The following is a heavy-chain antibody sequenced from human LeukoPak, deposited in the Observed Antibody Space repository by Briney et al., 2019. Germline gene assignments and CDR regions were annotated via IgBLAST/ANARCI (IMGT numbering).Heavy chain of an antibody. CDR3: ARADHDSSGCLDY. CDR2: ISYDGSNN. Sequence: GGSLRLSCAASGFTFSSYAMHCVRHAPGKGGGWVGVISYDGSNNYYADSVNGRFNNSRDNSKNPLYLQMNSLRAEDTAVYYCARADHDSSGCLDYWGQGTLVTVSS. D-gene: IGHD3-22*01. V-gene: IGHV3-30-3*01. J-gene: IGHJ4*02. CDR1: GFTFSSYA.